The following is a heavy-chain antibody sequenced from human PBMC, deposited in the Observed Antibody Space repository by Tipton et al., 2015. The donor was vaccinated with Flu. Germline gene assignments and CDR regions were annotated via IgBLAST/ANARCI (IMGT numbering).Heavy chain of an antibody. J-gene: IGHJ3*01. CDR3: ARERRGGWPFYDAFDF. Sequence: TLSLTCSVSGGPVNSYYWSWIRQPAGKGLEWIGRIYMGGRTNYNPSLKSRVTMSLDLFKNQISLRLSSVTAADTAVYYCARERRGGWPFYDAFDFWGQGTTVTVSS. CDR1: GGPVNSYY. D-gene: IGHD6-19*01. CDR2: IYMGGRT. V-gene: IGHV4-4*07.